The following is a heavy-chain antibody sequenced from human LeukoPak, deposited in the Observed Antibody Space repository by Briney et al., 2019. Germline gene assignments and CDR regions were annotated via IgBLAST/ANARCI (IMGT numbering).Heavy chain of an antibody. J-gene: IGHJ4*02. CDR2: ISYDGSNK. D-gene: IGHD1-26*01. V-gene: IGHV3-30-3*01. Sequence: GRSLRLSCAASGFTFSSYAMHWVRQAPGKGLEWVAVISYDGSNKYYADSVKGRFTISRDNSKNTLYMQMNSLRAEDTAVYYCARDSIVGATWGQGILVTVSS. CDR3: ARDSIVGAT. CDR1: GFTFSSYA.